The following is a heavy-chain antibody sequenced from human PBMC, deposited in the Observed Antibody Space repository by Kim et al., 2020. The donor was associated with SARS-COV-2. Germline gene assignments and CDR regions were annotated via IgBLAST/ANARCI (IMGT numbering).Heavy chain of an antibody. D-gene: IGHD2-2*01. V-gene: IGHV1-69*13. CDR1: GGTFSSYA. Sequence: SVKVSCKASGGTFSSYAISWVRQAPGQGLEWMGGIIPIFGTANYAQKFQGRVTITADESTSTAYMELSSLRSEDTAVYYCARGLRSRDGYKRHFDYWGQGTLVTVSS. CDR3: ARGLRSRDGYKRHFDY. J-gene: IGHJ4*02. CDR2: IIPIFGTA.